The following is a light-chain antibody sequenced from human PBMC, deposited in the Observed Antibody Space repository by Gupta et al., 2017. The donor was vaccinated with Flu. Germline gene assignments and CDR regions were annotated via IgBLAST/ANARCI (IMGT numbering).Light chain of an antibody. CDR2: DDS. V-gene: IGLV3-21*02. CDR3: QVWDSSSDHNYV. Sequence: YVLTQPPSGSVAPGQTARSNCGGNNIGSKSVHWYQQKPGQAPVLVVYDDSDRPSGIPERFSGSNSGNTATLTISRVEAGDEADYYCQVWDSSSDHNYVFGSGTKVTVL. J-gene: IGLJ1*01. CDR1: NIGSKS.